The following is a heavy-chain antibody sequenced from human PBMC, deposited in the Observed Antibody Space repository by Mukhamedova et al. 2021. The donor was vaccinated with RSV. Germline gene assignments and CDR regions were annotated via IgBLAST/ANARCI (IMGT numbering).Heavy chain of an antibody. V-gene: IGHV3-9*01. CDR3: ATDMWRMHISSWYGWFDP. Sequence: QAPGKGLQWVPGIRWNRGSIGYAASVNGRFTIARDNAKYSLYLQMTSLRAENTAFYYCATDMWRMHISSWYGWFDPWGQGTLVT. CDR2: IRWNRGSI. D-gene: IGHD6-13*01. J-gene: IGHJ5*02.